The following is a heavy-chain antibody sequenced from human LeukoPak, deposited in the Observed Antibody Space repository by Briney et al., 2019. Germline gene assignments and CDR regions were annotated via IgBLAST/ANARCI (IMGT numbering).Heavy chain of an antibody. V-gene: IGHV3-7*01. CDR1: GVTFSSYW. Sequence: GGSLRLSCAGSGVTFSSYWMSWVRQAPGKGRERGANIKQDGSEKYSVDSVKGGFTISREKAKNSLYLQMNRLRAEETGVYYCASEGGYFDWLYHYFYYWGQGTLVTASS. J-gene: IGHJ4*02. CDR3: ASEGGYFDWLYHYFYY. CDR2: IKQDGSEK. D-gene: IGHD3-9*01.